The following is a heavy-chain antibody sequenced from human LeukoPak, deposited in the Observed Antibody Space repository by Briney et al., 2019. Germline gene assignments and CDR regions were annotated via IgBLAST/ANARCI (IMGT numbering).Heavy chain of an antibody. CDR2: IYPGDSDT. D-gene: IGHD3-22*01. Sequence: GESLKISCKGSGYSFTSYWIGWVRQMPGKGLEWMGIIYPGDSDTRYSPSFQGQVTISADKSISTAYLQWSSLKASDTAMYYCARGRHYYDSSGYYPDHDYWGQGTLVTVSS. V-gene: IGHV5-51*01. J-gene: IGHJ4*02. CDR1: GYSFTSYW. CDR3: ARGRHYYDSSGYYPDHDY.